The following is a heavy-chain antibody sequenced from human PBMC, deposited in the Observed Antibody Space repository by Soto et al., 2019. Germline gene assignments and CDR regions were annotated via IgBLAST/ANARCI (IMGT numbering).Heavy chain of an antibody. V-gene: IGHV3-21*01. J-gene: IGHJ6*02. CDR3: ARDLHPRSIYNYYCMDV. CDR2: ISSSSTKI. D-gene: IGHD2-2*02. Sequence: GGSLRLSCAASRFSFSSFSMNWVRQAPGKGLEWVSSISSSSTKIYYADSVKGRVTISRDDAKNSLYLQMNSLTAEDTAVYYCARDLHPRSIYNYYCMDVWGQGTTVTVSS. CDR1: RFSFSSFS.